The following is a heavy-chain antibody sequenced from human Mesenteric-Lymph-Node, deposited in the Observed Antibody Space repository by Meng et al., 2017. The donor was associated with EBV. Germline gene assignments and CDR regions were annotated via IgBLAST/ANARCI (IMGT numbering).Heavy chain of an antibody. V-gene: IGHV4-30-4*01. CDR1: GDSISGGGYY. Sequence: QVRRQASGPGLVKPSQPLSLTCGVSGDSISGGGYYWSWIRQPPGKGLEWIGYISYSGNTYYNTSLKSRLTISLDTSKNQFSLKLKSVTAADTAVYYCARALYSGYDYFDWGQGTLVTVSS. D-gene: IGHD5-12*01. CDR2: ISYSGNT. J-gene: IGHJ1*01. CDR3: ARALYSGYDYFD.